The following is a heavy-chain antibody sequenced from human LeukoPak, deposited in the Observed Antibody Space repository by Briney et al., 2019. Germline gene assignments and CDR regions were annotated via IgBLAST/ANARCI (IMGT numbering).Heavy chain of an antibody. CDR2: IYYSGST. Sequence: SETLSLTCTVSGGSISSSSYYWGWIRQPPGKGLEWIGSIYYSGSTYYNPSLKSRVTISVDTSKNQFSLKLSSVTAADTAVYYCARQTGGLVLDYWGQGTLVTVSS. J-gene: IGHJ4*02. CDR1: GGSISSSSYY. V-gene: IGHV4-39*07. CDR3: ARQTGGLVLDY. D-gene: IGHD7-27*01.